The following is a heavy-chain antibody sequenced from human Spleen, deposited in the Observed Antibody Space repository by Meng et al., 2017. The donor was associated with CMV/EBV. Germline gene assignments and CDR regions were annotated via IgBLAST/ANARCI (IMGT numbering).Heavy chain of an antibody. CDR1: VFTFSSYG. CDR3: ARGVAESLGWEMGY. CDR2: IRYDGSNK. J-gene: IGHJ4*02. V-gene: IGHV3-30*02. D-gene: IGHD1-26*01. Sequence: VQLVESGGGVVQPGGSLGLSCAASVFTFSSYGMHWVRQAPGKGLEWVTFIRYDGSNKYYADSVRGRFTISRDDAKNTLYLQMNSLRVEDTAVYYCARGVAESLGWEMGYWGQGTLVTVSS.